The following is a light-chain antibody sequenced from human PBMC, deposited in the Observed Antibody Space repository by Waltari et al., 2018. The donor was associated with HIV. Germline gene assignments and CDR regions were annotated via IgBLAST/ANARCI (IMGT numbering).Light chain of an antibody. CDR3: APHAGSKDV. CDR2: DVP. J-gene: IGLJ2*01. CDR1: SSDVGAYNY. Sequence: QSALTQPPSASGSPGQSVTISCPGTSSDVGAYNYVSWFQQHPGKAPKLLIYDVPTRPTRVPVRCAGSKSGNTASLTVSELQAEDEADYYCAPHAGSKDVFGGGTRLTVL. V-gene: IGLV2-8*01.